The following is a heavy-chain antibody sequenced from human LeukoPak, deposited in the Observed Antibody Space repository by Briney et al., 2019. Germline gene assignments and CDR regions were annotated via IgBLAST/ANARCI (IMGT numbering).Heavy chain of an antibody. D-gene: IGHD2/OR15-2a*01. CDR1: GTSISGDY. Sequence: SETLSLTCTVSGTSISGDYWSWIRQPPGKGLEWIGYVYFTGNTNYNPSLKSRVTISMDTSKNQISLTVTSVTAADTAVYYCARHPFSSPFDFWGQGTLVTVSS. V-gene: IGHV4-59*08. CDR2: VYFTGNT. J-gene: IGHJ4*02. CDR3: ARHPFSSPFDF.